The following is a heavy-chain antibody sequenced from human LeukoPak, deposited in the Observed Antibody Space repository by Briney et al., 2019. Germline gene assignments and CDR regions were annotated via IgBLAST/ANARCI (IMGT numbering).Heavy chain of an antibody. CDR2: INGDGSST. J-gene: IGHJ4*02. D-gene: IGHD1-26*01. CDR1: GFTFSSYW. Sequence: GGSLRLSFAASGFTFSSYWMHWVRQAPGKGLVWVSRINGDGSSTSYADSVKGRFTISRDNAKNTLYLQMNSLRAEDTAVYYCARVEYSGSFYFDYWGQGTLVTVSS. CDR3: ARVEYSGSFYFDY. V-gene: IGHV3-74*01.